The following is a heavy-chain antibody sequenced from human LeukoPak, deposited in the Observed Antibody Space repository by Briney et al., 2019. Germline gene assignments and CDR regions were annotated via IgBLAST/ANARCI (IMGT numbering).Heavy chain of an antibody. V-gene: IGHV3-74*01. J-gene: IGHJ3*02. D-gene: IGHD3-22*01. Sequence: PGGSLRLSCAASGFTFSSNWMHWVRQAPGKGLVWVSRIQSDGSTTSYAGSVEGRFTISRDNAKSTLYLQMNSLRAEDTAVYYCARDGYYYNNSGYYAFDIWGQGTMVTVSS. CDR3: ARDGYYYNNSGYYAFDI. CDR1: GFTFSSNW. CDR2: IQSDGSTT.